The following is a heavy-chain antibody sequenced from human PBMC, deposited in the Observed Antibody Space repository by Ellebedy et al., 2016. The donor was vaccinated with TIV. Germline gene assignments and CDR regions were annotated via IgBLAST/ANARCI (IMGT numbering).Heavy chain of an antibody. D-gene: IGHD3-9*01. CDR2: ISKNGNDR. J-gene: IGHJ4*02. CDR3: ATHYDVLPGQYRGFDY. Sequence: PGGSLRLSCVGSGFTFSSKGLHWVRQAPGKGLEWVAVISKNGNDRTYADSVKGRFTISRDNSKNTLYLQMNSLRAEDTALYSCATHYDVLPGQYRGFDYWGQGTLVTVSS. CDR1: GFTFSSKG. V-gene: IGHV3-30*03.